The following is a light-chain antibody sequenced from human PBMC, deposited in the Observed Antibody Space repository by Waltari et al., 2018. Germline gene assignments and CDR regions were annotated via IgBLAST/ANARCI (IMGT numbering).Light chain of an antibody. V-gene: IGLV2-8*01. CDR1: SSAVVGSTY. Sequence: SALPQPPSSSRSPAQSVTISCTRTSSAVVGSTYVYCYQQHPGKAPKLMIYEVSKRPSGVPDRFSGSKSGNTASLTVSGLQAEDEADYYCSSYAGNDNFEVFGGGTKLTVL. J-gene: IGLJ3*02. CDR2: EVS. CDR3: SSYAGNDNFEV.